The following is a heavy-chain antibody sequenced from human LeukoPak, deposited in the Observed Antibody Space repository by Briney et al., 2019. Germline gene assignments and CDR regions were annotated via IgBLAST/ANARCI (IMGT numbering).Heavy chain of an antibody. CDR3: ARSYDSSGYPNLIDY. V-gene: IGHV3-7*01. CDR2: IKQEGSEK. CDR1: GFIFSSYW. J-gene: IGHJ4*02. D-gene: IGHD3-22*01. Sequence: PGGSLRLSCAASGFIFSSYWMSWVRQAPGKGLEWVANIKQEGSEKYYVDSVKGRFTISRDNAKNSLYLQMNSLRAEDTAVYYCARSYDSSGYPNLIDYWGQGTLVTVSS.